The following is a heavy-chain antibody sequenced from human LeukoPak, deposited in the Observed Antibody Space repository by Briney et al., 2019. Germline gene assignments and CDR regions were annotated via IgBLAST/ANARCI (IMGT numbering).Heavy chain of an antibody. CDR3: ARGRRAYYFDY. CDR2: INHSGST. Sequence: SETLSLTCAVYGGSFSGYYWSWIRQPPRKGLEWIGEINHSGSTNYNPSLKSRVTISVDTSKNQFSLKLSSVTAADTAVYYCARGRRAYYFDYWGQGTLVTVSS. J-gene: IGHJ4*02. CDR1: GGSFSGYY. V-gene: IGHV4-34*01.